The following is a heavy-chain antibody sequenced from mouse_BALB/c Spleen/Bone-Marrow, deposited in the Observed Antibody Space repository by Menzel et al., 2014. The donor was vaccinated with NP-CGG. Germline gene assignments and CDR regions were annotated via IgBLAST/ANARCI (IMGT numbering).Heavy chain of an antibody. V-gene: IGHV14-3*02. D-gene: IGHD1-2*01. CDR3: TREGQYYGSDALDN. Sequence: VQLQQPGAELVKPGASVKLSCTAYGFNVKDTYMQWVKQRPEQGLEWIGRIDPANGHTQYDPTFQGKATITTDTSANTAYLQLSSLTSEDTAVYYCTREGQYYGSDALDNWGQGTSVTVSA. J-gene: IGHJ4*01. CDR1: GFNVKDTY. CDR2: IDPANGHT.